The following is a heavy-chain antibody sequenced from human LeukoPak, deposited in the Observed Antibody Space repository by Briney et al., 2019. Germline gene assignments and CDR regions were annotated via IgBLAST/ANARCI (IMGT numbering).Heavy chain of an antibody. CDR1: GDSISSGSYY. CDR2: IYSSGRT. CDR3: ARTHHERLRGYYSGGGPFDY. J-gene: IGHJ4*02. D-gene: IGHD3-3*01. Sequence: PSETLSLTCTVSGDSISSGSYYWSWIRQPAGEGLEWIGRIYSSGRTHYSPSLKSRVAISVDTSKNRFSLRLSSVTAADTAVYFCARTHHERLRGYYSGGGPFDYWGQGTQVTVSS. V-gene: IGHV4-61*02.